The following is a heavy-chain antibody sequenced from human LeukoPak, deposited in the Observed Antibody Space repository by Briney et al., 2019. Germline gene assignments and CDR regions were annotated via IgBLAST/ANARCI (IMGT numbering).Heavy chain of an antibody. D-gene: IGHD6-6*01. J-gene: IGHJ4*02. Sequence: GGSLRLSCAASGFTLSSYSMNWVRQAPGKGLEWVSSISSSSSYIYYADSVKGRFTISRDNAKNSLYLQMNSLRAEDTAVYYCAREGSSGGPIDYWGQGTLVTVSS. V-gene: IGHV3-21*01. CDR1: GFTLSSYS. CDR3: AREGSSGGPIDY. CDR2: ISSSSSYI.